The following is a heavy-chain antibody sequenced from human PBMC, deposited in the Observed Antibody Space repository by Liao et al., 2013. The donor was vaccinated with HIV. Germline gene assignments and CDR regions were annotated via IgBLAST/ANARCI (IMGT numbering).Heavy chain of an antibody. J-gene: IGHJ3*02. CDR3: ARTRGYSSSWYSFRAFDI. V-gene: IGHV4-34*01. CDR2: INHSGST. CDR1: GGSFSGYY. Sequence: QVQLQQWGAGLLKPSETLSLTCAVYGGSFSGYYWSWIRQPPGKGLEWIGEINHSGSTNYNPSLKSRVTISVDTSKNQFSLKLSSVTAADTAVYYCARTRGYSSSWYSFRAFDIWGQGTMVTVSS. D-gene: IGHD6-13*01.